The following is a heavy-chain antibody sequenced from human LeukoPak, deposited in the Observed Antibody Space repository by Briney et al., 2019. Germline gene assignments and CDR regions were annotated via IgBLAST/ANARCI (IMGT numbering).Heavy chain of an antibody. Sequence: GGSLRLSCAASGFTFDDYAMHWVRQAPGKGLEWVSLISWDGGSTYYADSVKGRFTISRDNSKNSLYLQMNSLRAEDTALYYCAKGGVPGYSSGYGSGAHYYYYYMDVWGKGTTVTVSS. CDR2: ISWDGGST. CDR3: AKGGVPGYSSGYGSGAHYYYYYMDV. CDR1: GFTFDDYA. V-gene: IGHV3-43D*03. D-gene: IGHD6-19*01. J-gene: IGHJ6*03.